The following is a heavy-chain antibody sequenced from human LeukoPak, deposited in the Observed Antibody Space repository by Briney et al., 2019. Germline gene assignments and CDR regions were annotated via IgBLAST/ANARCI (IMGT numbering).Heavy chain of an antibody. D-gene: IGHD6-19*01. CDR1: GFTFSGNW. CDR3: AEGAGVDY. J-gene: IGHJ4*02. Sequence: GGSLRLSCEASGFTFSGNWMHWVRQAPGKGLVWVSRINGDGRTTYYADSVKGRFTISRDNAKNTVYLQMNSLRAEDTAVYYCAEGAGVDYWGQGTLVTVSS. CDR2: INGDGRTT. V-gene: IGHV3-74*01.